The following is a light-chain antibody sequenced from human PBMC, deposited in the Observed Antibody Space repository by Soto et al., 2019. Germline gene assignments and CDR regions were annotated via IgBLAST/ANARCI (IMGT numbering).Light chain of an antibody. CDR1: SSNIGAGYD. Sequence: QSVLTQPPSVSGAPGQRVTMSCTGSSSNIGAGYDVQWFQQLPGTAPRLLIYGNINRLSGVPARFSGSKSGTSASLAITGLQAEDEADYYCQSYDISLSVWVFGGGTKVTVL. CDR2: GNI. J-gene: IGLJ3*02. V-gene: IGLV1-40*01. CDR3: QSYDISLSVWV.